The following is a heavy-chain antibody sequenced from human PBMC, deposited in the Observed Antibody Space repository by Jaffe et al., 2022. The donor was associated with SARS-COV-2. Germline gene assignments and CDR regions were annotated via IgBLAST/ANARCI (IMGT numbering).Heavy chain of an antibody. D-gene: IGHD6-19*01. J-gene: IGHJ3*02. Sequence: QAQLVESGGGVVQPGRSLRLSCAASGFTFSNDAMHWVRQAPGKGLEWVAVISYDGGNRYYADSVKGRFTISRDNSKSTLHLQIDSLRAEDSALYYCARSRGRYSSGWYVRDGFDIWGQGTAVTVTS. CDR2: ISYDGGNR. CDR1: GFTFSNDA. CDR3: ARSRGRYSSGWYVRDGFDI. V-gene: IGHV3-30*04.